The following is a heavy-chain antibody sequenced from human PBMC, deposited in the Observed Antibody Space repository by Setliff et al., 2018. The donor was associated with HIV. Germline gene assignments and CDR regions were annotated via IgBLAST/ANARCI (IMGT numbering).Heavy chain of an antibody. D-gene: IGHD2-21*02. CDR3: TRAYGGFRRGAYCGGDCYWAAYS. V-gene: IGHV3-49*04. Sequence: QSGGSLRLSCTASGFTFGDYAMSWVRQAPGKGLEWVGFIRSKAYGGTTEYAASVKGRFTISRDDSKSIAYLQMNSLKTEDTAVYYCTRAYGGFRRGAYCGGDCYWAAYSWGQGTLVTVSS. CDR2: IRSKAYGGTT. J-gene: IGHJ4*02. CDR1: GFTFGDYA.